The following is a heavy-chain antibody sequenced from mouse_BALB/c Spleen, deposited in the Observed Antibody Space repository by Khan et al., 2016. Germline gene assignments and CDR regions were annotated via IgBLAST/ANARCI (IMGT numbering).Heavy chain of an antibody. CDR3: ARLTPYAMDY. J-gene: IGHJ4*01. CDR1: GFTFSVFG. CDR2: ISGGSSTI. Sequence: EVELVESGGGLVQPGGSRKLSCAASGFTFSVFGIHWVRQAPEKGLEWVAYISGGSSTIYYADTLKGRFTISRDNPKNTLFLQMTSLRSEDTAVYYCARLTPYAMDYWGQGTSVTVSS. V-gene: IGHV5-17*02. D-gene: IGHD4-1*01.